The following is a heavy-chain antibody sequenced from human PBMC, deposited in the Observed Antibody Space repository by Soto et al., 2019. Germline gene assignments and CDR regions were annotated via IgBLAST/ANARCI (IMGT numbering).Heavy chain of an antibody. D-gene: IGHD3-22*01. CDR3: ARLFAYYDKEPGAFDI. J-gene: IGHJ3*02. CDR2: IYYSGST. CDR1: GDSISSGDYY. Sequence: ASETLSLTCIVSGDSISSGDYYWSWIRQPPGQGLEWIGYIYYSGSTYSNPSLRSRLIISLDTSNNQFSLKLSSVTAADTAVYFCARLFAYYDKEPGAFDIWGQGTMVTVSS. V-gene: IGHV4-30-4*01.